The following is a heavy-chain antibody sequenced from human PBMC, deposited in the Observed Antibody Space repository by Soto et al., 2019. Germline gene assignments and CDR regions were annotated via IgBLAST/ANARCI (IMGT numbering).Heavy chain of an antibody. CDR2: INPNSGGT. Sequence: ASVKVSCKASGYTFTGYYMHWVRQAPGQGLEWMGWINPNSGGTNYAQKFQGWVTMTRDTSISTAYMELSRLRSDDTAVYYCARDVGSGYSGYDYYYGMDVWGQGTTVTVSS. V-gene: IGHV1-2*04. CDR1: GYTFTGYY. D-gene: IGHD5-12*01. CDR3: ARDVGSGYSGYDYYYGMDV. J-gene: IGHJ6*02.